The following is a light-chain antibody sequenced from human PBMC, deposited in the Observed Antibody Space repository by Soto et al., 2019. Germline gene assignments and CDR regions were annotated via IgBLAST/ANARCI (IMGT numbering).Light chain of an antibody. Sequence: QSVLTQLPSASGSPGQSVTISCTGTSSDIGTYDYVSWYQHLPDKAPKLIIYEVSKRPSGVPDRFSGSKSGNTASLTVSGLQAEDEGDYYCCSYGGGNNFYVFGTGTKVTVL. V-gene: IGLV2-8*01. J-gene: IGLJ1*01. CDR1: SSDIGTYDY. CDR2: EVS. CDR3: CSYGGGNNFYV.